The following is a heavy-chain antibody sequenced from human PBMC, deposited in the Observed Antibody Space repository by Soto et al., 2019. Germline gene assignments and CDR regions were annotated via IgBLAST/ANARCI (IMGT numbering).Heavy chain of an antibody. CDR2: IWYDGSNK. CDR3: ARLAVAGRNLYYYYYGMDV. CDR1: GFTFSSYG. Sequence: GGSLRLSCAASGFTFSSYGMHWVRQAPGKGLEWVAVIWYDGSNKYYADSVKGRFTISRDNSKNTLYLQMNSLRAEDTAVYYCARLAVAGRNLYYYYYGMDVWGQGTTVTVSS. J-gene: IGHJ6*02. D-gene: IGHD6-19*01. V-gene: IGHV3-33*01.